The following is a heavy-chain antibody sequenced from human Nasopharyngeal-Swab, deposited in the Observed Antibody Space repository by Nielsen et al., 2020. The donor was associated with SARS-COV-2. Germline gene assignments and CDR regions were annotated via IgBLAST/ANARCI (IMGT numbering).Heavy chain of an antibody. Sequence: VRQMPGKGLEWVGRIGDKAHNYATTYAASVKGRFTISRDGSKNTAFLQMDSLKTEDTALYYCTTDYYFDYWGQGTLVTSPQ. CDR3: TTDYYFDY. J-gene: IGHJ4*02. V-gene: IGHV3-73*01. CDR2: IGDKAHNYAT.